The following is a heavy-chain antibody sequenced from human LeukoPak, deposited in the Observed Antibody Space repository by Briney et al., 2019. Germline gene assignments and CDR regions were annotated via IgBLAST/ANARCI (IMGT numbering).Heavy chain of an antibody. J-gene: IGHJ3*02. CDR3: AKALRAPPMIVVVMWAFDI. Sequence: GGSLRLSCAASGFTFSSYAMSWVRQAPGKGLKWVSAISGSGGSTYYADSVKGRFTISRDNSKNTLYLQMNSLRAEDTAVYYCAKALRAPPMIVVVMWAFDIWGQGTMVTVSS. CDR1: GFTFSSYA. V-gene: IGHV3-23*01. D-gene: IGHD3-22*01. CDR2: ISGSGGST.